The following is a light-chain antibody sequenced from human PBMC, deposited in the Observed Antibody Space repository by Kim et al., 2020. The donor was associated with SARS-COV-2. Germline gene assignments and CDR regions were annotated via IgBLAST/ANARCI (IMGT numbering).Light chain of an antibody. J-gene: IGKJ1*01. CDR3: QWLEASLWT. CDR1: QTVTSSY. Sequence: SPGERATLSCRASQTVTSSYLCWYQQKPGQAPRLLIYGASSSATGIPDRFSGRGSGTDFTLNISRLAPEDAAVYYCQWLEASLWTFGQGTKVDIK. CDR2: GAS. V-gene: IGKV3-20*01.